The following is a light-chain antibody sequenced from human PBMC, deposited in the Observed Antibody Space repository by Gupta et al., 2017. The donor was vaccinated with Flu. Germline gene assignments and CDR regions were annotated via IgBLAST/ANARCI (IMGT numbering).Light chain of an antibody. J-gene: IGKJ1*01. V-gene: IGKV3-15*01. Sequence: PATRSVSPGERATLSCRASQSVNSNLAWYQQKPGQAPRLLIAGASSRATGIPARFSGSGSGTEFTLTISSLQSEDFAVYWCQQYNYWPGTFGQGTKVEVK. CDR3: QQYNYWPGT. CDR2: GAS. CDR1: QSVNSN.